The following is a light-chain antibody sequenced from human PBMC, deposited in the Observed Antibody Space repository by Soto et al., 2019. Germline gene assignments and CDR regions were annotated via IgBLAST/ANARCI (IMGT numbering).Light chain of an antibody. J-gene: IGLJ1*01. CDR3: SSYAGSNHYV. CDR2: EVS. Sequence: QPALTQPPSASGSPGQSVTISCTGTSSDVGGYNYVSWYQQHPGKAPKLMIFEVSKRPSGVPDRFSGSKSGNTASLTVSGLQAEDEADYYCSSYAGSNHYVFGTGTKLTVL. V-gene: IGLV2-8*01. CDR1: SSDVGGYNY.